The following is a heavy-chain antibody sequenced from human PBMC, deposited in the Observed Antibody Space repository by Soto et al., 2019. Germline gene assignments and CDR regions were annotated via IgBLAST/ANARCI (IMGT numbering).Heavy chain of an antibody. D-gene: IGHD3-10*01. Sequence: QVQLVQSGAEVKKPGSSVKVSCKTSGVSFNNNGIGRVRQAPGHGLEWMGGVSPPFRTSNYARKFQGRISITADASTGTVNTELSSLTSEDTAQYYCARVLYYGSGSYSPYGMDVWGQGTTVTVSS. V-gene: IGHV1-69*01. CDR1: GVSFNNNG. J-gene: IGHJ6*02. CDR2: VSPPFRTS. CDR3: ARVLYYGSGSYSPYGMDV.